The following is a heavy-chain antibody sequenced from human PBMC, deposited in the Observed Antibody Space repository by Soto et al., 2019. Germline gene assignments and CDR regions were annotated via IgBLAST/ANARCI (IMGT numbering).Heavy chain of an antibody. D-gene: IGHD2-8*01. Sequence: PGGSLRLSCAASGFTFSSHWMHWVRQAPGKGLAWVSRINTDGSSTSYADSVKGRFTISRDNAKHTLYLQMNSLRAEDTAVYYCARDTNGLSYWGQGTLVTVSS. J-gene: IGHJ4*02. CDR3: ARDTNGLSY. CDR1: GFTFSSHW. CDR2: INTDGSST. V-gene: IGHV3-74*01.